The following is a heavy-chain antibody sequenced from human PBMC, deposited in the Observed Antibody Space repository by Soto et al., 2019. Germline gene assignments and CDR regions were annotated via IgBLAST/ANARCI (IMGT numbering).Heavy chain of an antibody. CDR2: MSYDGNNQ. V-gene: IGHV3-30*18. CDR1: GFTFSSYA. J-gene: IGHJ4*02. Sequence: QVQLVESGGGVVQPGRSLRLSCVASGFTFSSYAMHWVRQAPGKALEWVAIMSYDGNNQYYADSVKGRFTISRDNFKNTLDLQMNSLRAEDTAVYYCAKALGELSPESFDYWGQGILVTVSS. D-gene: IGHD3-16*02. CDR3: AKALGELSPESFDY.